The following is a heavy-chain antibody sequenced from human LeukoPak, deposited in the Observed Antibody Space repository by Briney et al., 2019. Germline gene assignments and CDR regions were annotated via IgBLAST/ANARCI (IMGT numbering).Heavy chain of an antibody. V-gene: IGHV3-NL1*01. Sequence: GGCLRLSCAASGFTFSRYDMHWIRQAPGKGLEWVSIIYSGGSTYSADSVKGRFTISRDNSKNTLYLQTNSLRAEDTAVYYCAKTMGAIDHDYWGQGALVTVSS. D-gene: IGHD1-26*01. J-gene: IGHJ4*02. CDR3: AKTMGAIDHDY. CDR2: IYSGGST. CDR1: GFTFSRYD.